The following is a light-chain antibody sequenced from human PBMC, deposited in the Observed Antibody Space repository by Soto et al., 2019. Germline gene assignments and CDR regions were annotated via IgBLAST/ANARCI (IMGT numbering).Light chain of an antibody. Sequence: QSALTQPASVSGSPGQSITISCAGTSADIGAFNYVSWYRHHPGKAPKLLIYDVSDRPSGVSTRFSASKSANTASLTISGLQADDEADYYCSSYSTSSALVFGGGTKVTVL. CDR3: SSYSTSSALV. CDR1: SADIGAFNY. V-gene: IGLV2-14*03. CDR2: DVS. J-gene: IGLJ2*01.